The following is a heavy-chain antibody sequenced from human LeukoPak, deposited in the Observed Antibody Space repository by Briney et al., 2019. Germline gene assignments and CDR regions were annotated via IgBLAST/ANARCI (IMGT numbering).Heavy chain of an antibody. CDR3: ARAKSDYYDSSENWFDP. J-gene: IGHJ5*02. CDR2: IYYSGST. V-gene: IGHV4-39*01. D-gene: IGHD3-22*01. Sequence: SETLSLTCTVSGGSISSSSYYWGWIRQPPGKGLEWIGSIYYSGSTYYNPSLKSRVTISVDTSENQFSLKLSSVTAADTAVYYCARAKSDYYDSSENWFDPWGQGTLVTVSS. CDR1: GGSISSSSYY.